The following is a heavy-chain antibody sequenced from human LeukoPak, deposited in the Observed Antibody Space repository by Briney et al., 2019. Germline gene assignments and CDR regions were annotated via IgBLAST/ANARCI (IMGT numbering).Heavy chain of an antibody. J-gene: IGHJ4*02. CDR2: TRFDGSIK. D-gene: IGHD1-1*01. V-gene: IGHV3-33*01. CDR1: GFIFSDYG. Sequence: GGSLRLSCAVSGFIFSDYGFHWVRQAPGKGLEWVAVTRFDGSIKQYADSVKGRLTISRDDSKNTLYLQMNFLKSEDTAVYYCARWGGTRQYYFDYWGQGTLVTVSS. CDR3: ARWGGTRQYYFDY.